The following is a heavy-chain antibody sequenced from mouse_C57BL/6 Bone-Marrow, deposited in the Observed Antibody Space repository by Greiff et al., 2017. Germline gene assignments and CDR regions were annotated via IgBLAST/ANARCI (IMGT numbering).Heavy chain of an antibody. Sequence: QVQLQQSWAELVKPGASVKLSCKASGYTFTNYWMHWVKQRPGQGLEWIGMMHPNGGSPDYNEKFKSEATLSVDKSSRTAYMELSSLTSEDSAVYYCARSYDYDDYTMDYWGQGTSVTVSS. CDR3: ARSYDYDDYTMDY. CDR2: MHPNGGSP. D-gene: IGHD2-4*01. J-gene: IGHJ4*01. V-gene: IGHV1-64*01. CDR1: GYTFTNYW.